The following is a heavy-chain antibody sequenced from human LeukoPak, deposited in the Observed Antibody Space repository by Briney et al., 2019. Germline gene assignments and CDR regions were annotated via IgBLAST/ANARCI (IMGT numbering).Heavy chain of an antibody. CDR3: ARKAYYYGSGSYNY. Sequence: SETLSVTCAVHGGSFNGYYWSWIRQPPGKGLEWIGEINHSGSTNYNPSLKSRVTISVDTSKNQFSLKLSSVTAADTAVYYCARKAYYYGSGSYNYWGQGTLVTVSS. J-gene: IGHJ4*02. D-gene: IGHD3-10*01. V-gene: IGHV4-34*01. CDR2: INHSGST. CDR1: GGSFNGYY.